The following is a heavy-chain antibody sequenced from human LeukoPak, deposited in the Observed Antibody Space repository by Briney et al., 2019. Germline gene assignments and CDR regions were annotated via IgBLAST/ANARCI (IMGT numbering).Heavy chain of an antibody. D-gene: IGHD3-22*01. V-gene: IGHV4-39*01. CDR1: GGSISSSTYY. J-gene: IGHJ4*02. CDR3: ARHYYDSSDYYPYYFNY. Sequence: PSETLSLTCTVSGGSISSSTYYWGWIRQPPRKGLEWIGSISYSGSTYYNPSLKSRVTISVDTSKNQFSLRLSSVTAADTAVYHCARHYYDSSDYYPYYFNYWGQGTLVTVSS. CDR2: ISYSGST.